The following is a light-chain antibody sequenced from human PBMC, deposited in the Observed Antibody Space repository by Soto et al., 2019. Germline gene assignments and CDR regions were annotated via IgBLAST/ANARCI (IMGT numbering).Light chain of an antibody. J-gene: IGKJ2*01. Sequence: EIVLTQSPATLSLSPGERATLSCRASQSVSSYLAWYQQKPGQAPRLLIYDASNRATGIPARFSGSGSGTDFTLTISRLEPDDFAFYYCQQRSTLYTFGQGTKLEIK. CDR3: QQRSTLYT. CDR1: QSVSSY. V-gene: IGKV3-11*01. CDR2: DAS.